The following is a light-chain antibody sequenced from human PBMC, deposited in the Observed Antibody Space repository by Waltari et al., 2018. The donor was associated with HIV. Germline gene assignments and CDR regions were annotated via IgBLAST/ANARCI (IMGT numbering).Light chain of an antibody. Sequence: QSALTQPASVSGSLGQSINISCSGLSSDLGHSHFVSWYQQHPDTVPRVIIYDVNKRPSGVSSRFSGSKSGATASLTISGLQAEDEAVYYCASHSTYTLLYVFGSGTELTVL. J-gene: IGLJ1*01. V-gene: IGLV2-14*03. CDR2: DVN. CDR3: ASHSTYTLLYV. CDR1: SSDLGHSHF.